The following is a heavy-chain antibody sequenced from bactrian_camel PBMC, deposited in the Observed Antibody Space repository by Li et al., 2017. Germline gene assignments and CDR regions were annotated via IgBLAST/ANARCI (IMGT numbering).Heavy chain of an antibody. CDR2: IADDGST. V-gene: IGHV3S68*01. CDR1: RYTYRLA. J-gene: IGHJ4*01. Sequence: QVQLVESGGGSVQAGGSLRLSCVASRYTYRLAWFRQAPGSEREPVAFIADDGSTKYADSVKGRFTIDRVNAENTLYLQMNSLKTEDSGVYYCSTQADPDYPLVGGTQVTVS. D-gene: IGHD1*01.